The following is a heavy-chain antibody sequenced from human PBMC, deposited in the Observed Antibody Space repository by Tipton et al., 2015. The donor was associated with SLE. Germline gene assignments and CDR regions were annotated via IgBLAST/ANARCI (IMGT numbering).Heavy chain of an antibody. CDR3: ARISVARGGYGMDV. J-gene: IGHJ6*02. CDR2: IYYSGST. CDR1: GGSISSSSYY. V-gene: IGHV4-39*07. D-gene: IGHD3-16*01. Sequence: VSGGSISSSSYYWGWIRQPPGKGLEWIGSIYYSGSTYYNPSLKSRVTISVDTSKNQFSLKLSSVTAADTAVYYCARISVARGGYGMDVWGQGTTVTVSS.